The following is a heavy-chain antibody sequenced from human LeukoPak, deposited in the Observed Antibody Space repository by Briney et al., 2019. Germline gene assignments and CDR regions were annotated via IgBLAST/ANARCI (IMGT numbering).Heavy chain of an antibody. D-gene: IGHD1-26*01. J-gene: IGHJ4*02. Sequence: PGGSLRLSCAASGFTFSSHAMHWVRQAPGKGLEWVVVISYDGSNECSADSVKGRFTISRDNSKNTLYLQMNSLRTEDTAVYYCARDISGSYSVDYWGQGTLVTVSS. CDR1: GFTFSSHA. CDR2: ISYDGSNE. V-gene: IGHV3-30-3*01. CDR3: ARDISGSYSVDY.